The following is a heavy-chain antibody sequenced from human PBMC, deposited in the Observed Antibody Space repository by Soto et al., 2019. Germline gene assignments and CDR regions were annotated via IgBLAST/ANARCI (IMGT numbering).Heavy chain of an antibody. CDR3: ARDHSGSYSLNYYYGMDV. CDR1: GFNFGEYS. D-gene: IGHD1-26*01. V-gene: IGHV3-49*04. J-gene: IGHJ6*02. CDR2: IRSKGYGGTT. Sequence: SLRLSCTTSGFNFGEYSMSWVRQAPGKXLEWVGFIRSKGYGGTTEYAASVKDRFTISSDDSKSIAYLQMNSLKTEDTAVYYCARDHSGSYSLNYYYGMDVWGQGTTVTVSS.